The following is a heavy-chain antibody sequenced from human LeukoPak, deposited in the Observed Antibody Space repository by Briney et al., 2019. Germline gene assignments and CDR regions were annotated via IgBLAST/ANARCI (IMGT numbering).Heavy chain of an antibody. D-gene: IGHD3-10*01. CDR3: XKFREGVIDH. CDR2: VTGGGGST. CDR1: GFTFSSYA. J-gene: IGHJ4*02. V-gene: IGHV3-23*01. Sequence: GGSLRLSCAASGFTFSSYAMSWVRQAPGKGLEWVSTVTGGGGSTYYADSVKGQFTISRDNSKNTLYLQMNSLTAEDTAVYYCXKFREGVIDHWGQGTLVTVSS.